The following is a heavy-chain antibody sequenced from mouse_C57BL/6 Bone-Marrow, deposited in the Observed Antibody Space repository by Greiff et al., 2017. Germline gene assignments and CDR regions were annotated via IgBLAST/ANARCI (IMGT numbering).Heavy chain of an antibody. Sequence: VHVKQSGPELVKPGASVKISCKASGYSFTDYNMNWVKQSNGKSLEWIGVINPNYGTTSYNQKFKGKATLTVDQSSSTAYMQLNSLTSEDSAVYYCAYYGNSFYAMDYWGQGTSVTVSS. J-gene: IGHJ4*01. CDR3: AYYGNSFYAMDY. CDR1: GYSFTDYN. CDR2: INPNYGTT. V-gene: IGHV1-39*01. D-gene: IGHD2-1*01.